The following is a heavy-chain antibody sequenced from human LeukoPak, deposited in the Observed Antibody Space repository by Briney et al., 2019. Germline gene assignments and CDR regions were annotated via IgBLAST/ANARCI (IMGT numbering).Heavy chain of an antibody. CDR2: IYYSGST. V-gene: IGHV4-39*07. J-gene: IGHJ5*02. Sequence: SETLSLTCTVSGGSISSSSYYWGWIRHPPGKGLEWIGSIYYSGSTYYNPSLKSRVTISVDTSKNQFSLKLSSVTAEDTAVYYCARGEQLPQWGINWFDPWGQGTLVTVSS. CDR3: ARGEQLPQWGINWFDP. D-gene: IGHD6-13*01. CDR1: GGSISSSSYY.